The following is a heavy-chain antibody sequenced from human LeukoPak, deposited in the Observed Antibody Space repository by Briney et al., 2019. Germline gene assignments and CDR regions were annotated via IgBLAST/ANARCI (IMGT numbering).Heavy chain of an antibody. Sequence: TGGSLRLSCVTSGFTFSAYGMQWARQAPGKGLEWVAAISNDGVSEHYADSVRGRFTVSRDNLKNTLYLQMNNLRPEDTAVYYCARPNRDYYYYYGMNVWGQGTTVIVTS. V-gene: IGHV3-30*03. CDR3: ARPNRDYYYYYGMNV. CDR2: ISNDGVSE. D-gene: IGHD2-8*01. J-gene: IGHJ6*02. CDR1: GFTFSAYG.